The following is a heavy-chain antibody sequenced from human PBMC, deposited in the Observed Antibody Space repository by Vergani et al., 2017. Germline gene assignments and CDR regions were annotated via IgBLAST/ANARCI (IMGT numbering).Heavy chain of an antibody. CDR2: ISGSGGST. J-gene: IGHJ4*02. V-gene: IGHV3-23*01. CDR1: GFTFSSYA. D-gene: IGHD6-6*01. Sequence: EVQLLESGGGLVQPGGSLRLSCAASGFTFSSYAMRWVRQAPGKGLEWVSAISGSGGSTYYADSVKGRFTISRDNSKNTLYLQMNSLRAEDTAVYYCAKGEGVSLAAPLDDWGQGTLVTVSS. CDR3: AKGEGVSLAAPLDD.